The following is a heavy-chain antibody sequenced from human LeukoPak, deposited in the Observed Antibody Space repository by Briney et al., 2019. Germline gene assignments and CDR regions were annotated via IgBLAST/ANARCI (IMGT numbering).Heavy chain of an antibody. Sequence: PGGSLRLSCAASGFTFSSYAMHWVRQAPGKGLEWVAVISYDGSNKYYADSVKGRFTISRDNAKNSLYLQMNSLRAEDTAVYYCASGSSSWYGNYYYYMDVWGKGTTVTVSS. D-gene: IGHD6-13*01. CDR2: ISYDGSNK. J-gene: IGHJ6*03. V-gene: IGHV3-30*04. CDR1: GFTFSSYA. CDR3: ASGSSSWYGNYYYYMDV.